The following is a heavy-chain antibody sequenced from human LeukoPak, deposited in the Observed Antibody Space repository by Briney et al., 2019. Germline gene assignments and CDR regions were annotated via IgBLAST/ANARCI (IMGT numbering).Heavy chain of an antibody. CDR3: ARDQGGNPSYLFDY. V-gene: IGHV4-59*02. CDR2: ITYSGST. D-gene: IGHD4-23*01. J-gene: IGHJ4*02. Sequence: PSETLSLTCTVSGGSVNSYYWHWIRQPPGKGLEWIGYITYSGSTSYNPSLRSRVTISVETSKNQFSLKLTSVSAADTAVYYCARDQGGNPSYLFDYWGQGTLVTVSS. CDR1: GGSVNSYY.